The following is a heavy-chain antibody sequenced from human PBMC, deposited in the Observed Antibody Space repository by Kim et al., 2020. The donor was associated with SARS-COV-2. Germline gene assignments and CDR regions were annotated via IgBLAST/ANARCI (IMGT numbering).Heavy chain of an antibody. J-gene: IGHJ4*02. CDR3: AKDIYVHYDSSGYHDY. Sequence: GGSLRLSCAASGFTFDDYAMHWVRQAPGKGLEWVSGISWNSGSIGYADSVKGRFTISRDNAKNSLYLQMNSLRAEDTALYYCAKDIYVHYDSSGYHDYWGQGTLVTVSS. CDR2: ISWNSGSI. D-gene: IGHD3-22*01. CDR1: GFTFDDYA. V-gene: IGHV3-9*01.